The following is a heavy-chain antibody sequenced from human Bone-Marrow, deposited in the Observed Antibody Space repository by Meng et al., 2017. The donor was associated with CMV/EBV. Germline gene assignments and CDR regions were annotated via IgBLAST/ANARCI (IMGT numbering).Heavy chain of an antibody. J-gene: IGHJ6*02. CDR1: GFTFDDYG. Sequence: GESLKISCAASGFTFDDYGMSWVRQAPGKGLEWVSGINWNGGSTGYADSVKGRFTISRDNAKNSLYLQMNSLRAEDTALYYCARALNYYYGMDVWGQGTTVTVSS. CDR3: ARALNYYYGMDV. CDR2: INWNGGST. V-gene: IGHV3-20*04.